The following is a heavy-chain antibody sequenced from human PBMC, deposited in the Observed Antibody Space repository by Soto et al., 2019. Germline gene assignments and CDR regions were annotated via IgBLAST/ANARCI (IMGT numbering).Heavy chain of an antibody. D-gene: IGHD3-22*01. CDR1: GGSISSGGYY. V-gene: IGHV4-31*03. J-gene: IGHJ4*02. CDR3: ARVPDYYDSSGYYYGGTYFDY. Sequence: SETLSLTCTVSGGSISSGGYYWSWIRQHPGKGLEWIGYIYYSGSTYYNPSLKSRVTISVDTSKNQFSLKLSSVTAADTAVYYCARVPDYYDSSGYYYGGTYFDYWGQGTLVTVSS. CDR2: IYYSGST.